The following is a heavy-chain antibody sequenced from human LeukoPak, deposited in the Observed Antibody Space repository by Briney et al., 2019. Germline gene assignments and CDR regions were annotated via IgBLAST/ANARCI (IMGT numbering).Heavy chain of an antibody. D-gene: IGHD3-16*02. CDR3: ARDAPSGSYYDYVWGSYRQNWFDP. CDR2: ISYDGSSK. J-gene: IGHJ5*02. V-gene: IGHV3-30-3*01. CDR1: GFTFSSYA. Sequence: GGSLRLSCAASGFTFSSYAMPWVRQAPGKGLEWVAVISYDGSSKYYADSVKGRFTISRDNSKNTLYLQMNSLRAEDTAVYYCARDAPSGSYYDYVWGSYRQNWFDPWGQGTLVTVSS.